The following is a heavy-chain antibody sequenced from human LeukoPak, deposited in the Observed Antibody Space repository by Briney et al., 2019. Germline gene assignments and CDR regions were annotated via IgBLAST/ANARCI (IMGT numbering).Heavy chain of an antibody. CDR1: GFTFSSYW. V-gene: IGHV3-7*01. CDR3: VSGMIEFDY. CDR2: INQNGSEI. J-gene: IGHJ4*02. Sequence: HPGGSLRLSCVASGFTFSSYWMTWVRQAPGRGLEWVANINQNGSEIYYLDSVEGRFTISRDNAKNSLFLQMNSLRVEDTSVYYCVSGMIEFDYWGQGTRVTVSS. D-gene: IGHD3-22*01.